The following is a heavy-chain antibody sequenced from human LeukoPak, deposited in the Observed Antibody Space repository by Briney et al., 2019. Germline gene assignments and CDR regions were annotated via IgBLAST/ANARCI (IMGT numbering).Heavy chain of an antibody. CDR2: IYYSGST. J-gene: IGHJ4*02. D-gene: IGHD3-22*01. CDR3: ARQGISSGYHDY. V-gene: IGHV4-59*08. Sequence: SETLSLTCTVSGGSISSYYWSWIRQPPGKGLEWIGSIYYSGSTNYNPSLKSRVTISVDTSKNQFSLKLSSVTAADTAVYYCARQGISSGYHDYWGQGTLVTVSS. CDR1: GGSISSYY.